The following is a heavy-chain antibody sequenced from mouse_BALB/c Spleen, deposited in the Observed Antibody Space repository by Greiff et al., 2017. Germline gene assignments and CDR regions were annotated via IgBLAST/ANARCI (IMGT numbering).Heavy chain of an antibody. CDR2: INPSTGYT. CDR3: ARGGGWLLYYFDY. V-gene: IGHV1-7*01. D-gene: IGHD2-3*01. Sequence: VQLQESGAELAKPGASVKMSCKASGYTFTSYWMHWVRQRPGQGLEWIGYINPSTGYTEYNQKFKDKATLTADKSSSTAYMQLSSLTSEDSAVYYCARGGGWLLYYFDYWGQGTTLTVSS. J-gene: IGHJ2*01. CDR1: GYTFTSYW.